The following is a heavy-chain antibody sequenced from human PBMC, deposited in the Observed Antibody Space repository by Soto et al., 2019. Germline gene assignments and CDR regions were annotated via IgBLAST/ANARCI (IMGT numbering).Heavy chain of an antibody. D-gene: IGHD6-13*01. CDR3: AKGKEELYSRSWYEQYFDY. V-gene: IGHV3-23*01. CDR2: ISGSGGST. CDR1: GFTFSSYA. J-gene: IGHJ4*02. Sequence: PGGSLRLSCAASGFTFSSYAMSWVRQAPGKGLEWVSAISGSGGSTYYADSVKGRFTISRDNSKNTLYLQMNSLRAEDTAVYYCAKGKEELYSRSWYEQYFDYWGQGTLDTVSS.